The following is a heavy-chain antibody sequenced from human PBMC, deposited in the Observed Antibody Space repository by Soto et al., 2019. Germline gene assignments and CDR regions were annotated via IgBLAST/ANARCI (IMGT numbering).Heavy chain of an antibody. J-gene: IGHJ3*02. CDR3: ARHPRIGSRMVRGVINDAFDI. CDR1: GGSISSSSYY. V-gene: IGHV4-39*01. Sequence: QLQLQESGPGLVKPSETLSLTCTVSGGSISSSSYYWGWIRQPPGKGLEWIGSIYYSGSTYYNPSLKSRVTISVDTSKIQFSLKLSSVTAADTAVYYCARHPRIGSRMVRGVINDAFDIWGQGTMVTVSS. D-gene: IGHD3-10*01. CDR2: IYYSGST.